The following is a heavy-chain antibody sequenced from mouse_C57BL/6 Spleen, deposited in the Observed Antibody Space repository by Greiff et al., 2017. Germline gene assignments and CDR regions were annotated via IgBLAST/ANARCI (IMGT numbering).Heavy chain of an antibody. CDR2: IYPGSGST. CDR3: ARGKGYGNLLYYAMDY. V-gene: IGHV1-55*01. D-gene: IGHD2-1*01. Sequence: QVQLQQPGAELVKPGASVKMSCKASGYTFTSYWITWVKQRPGQGLEWIGDIYPGSGSTNYNEKFKSKATLTVDTSSSTAYMQLSSLPSEDSAVYYCARGKGYGNLLYYAMDYWGQGTSVTVSS. CDR1: GYTFTSYW. J-gene: IGHJ4*01.